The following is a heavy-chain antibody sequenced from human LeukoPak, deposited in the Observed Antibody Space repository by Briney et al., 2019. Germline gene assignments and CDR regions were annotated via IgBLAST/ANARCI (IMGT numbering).Heavy chain of an antibody. Sequence: PSETMSLTCTVSGGSISCYYWSWIRQPPGEGLEWIGYIYYGGSTNYNPSLKSRVTISVDTSKNQFSLKLSSVTAADTAVYYCARHRTVFGVVIPDYWGQGTLVTVSS. V-gene: IGHV4-59*08. CDR1: GGSISCYY. D-gene: IGHD3-3*01. CDR3: ARHRTVFGVVIPDY. J-gene: IGHJ4*02. CDR2: IYYGGST.